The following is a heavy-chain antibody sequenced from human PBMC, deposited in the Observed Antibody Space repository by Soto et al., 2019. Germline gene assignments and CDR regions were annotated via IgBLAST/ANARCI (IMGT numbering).Heavy chain of an antibody. CDR1: VDSMRTYY. D-gene: IGHD1-1*01. Sequence: QVQLQESGPGLVKPSETLSLTCSVSVDSMRTYYWNWIRQPPGGGLEWIGHIYYSGSTNYNPSLQTLVTMSVDTSKNHFSLKLSSMTAADTAVYYCARAGTSTWYFDLWGRGTLVIVSS. CDR2: IYYSGST. CDR3: ARAGTSTWYFDL. J-gene: IGHJ2*01. V-gene: IGHV4-59*01.